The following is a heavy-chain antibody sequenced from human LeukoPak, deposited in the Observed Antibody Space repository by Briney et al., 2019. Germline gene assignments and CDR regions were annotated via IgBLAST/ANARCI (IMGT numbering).Heavy chain of an antibody. Sequence: PGGSLRLSCAASGFTFSDYYMTWIRQPPGKGLEWIGSIYYSGSTYYNPSLKSRVTISVDTSKNQFSLKLSSVTAADTAVYYCARDGNYYDSSGYSGWGQGTLVTVSS. CDR1: GFTFSDYY. CDR2: IYYSGST. D-gene: IGHD3-22*01. CDR3: ARDGNYYDSSGYSG. V-gene: IGHV4-38-2*02. J-gene: IGHJ4*02.